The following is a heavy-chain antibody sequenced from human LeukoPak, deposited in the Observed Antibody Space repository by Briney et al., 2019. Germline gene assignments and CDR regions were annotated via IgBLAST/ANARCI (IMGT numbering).Heavy chain of an antibody. V-gene: IGHV4-4*02. CDR2: IYDSGST. D-gene: IGHD1-26*01. CDR1: GASISSNNC. J-gene: IGHJ2*01. Sequence: SGALSLTCAVSGASISSNNCWTWVRQPPGKGLEWIGEIYDSGSTNYNPSLKSRVTISVDTSKNQFSLKLSSVTAADTAVYYCARRPVGANYWYFDLWGRGTLVTVSS. CDR3: ARRPVGANYWYFDL.